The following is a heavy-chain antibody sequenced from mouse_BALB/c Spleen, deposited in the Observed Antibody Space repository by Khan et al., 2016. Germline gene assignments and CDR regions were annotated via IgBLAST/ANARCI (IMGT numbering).Heavy chain of an antibody. V-gene: IGHV1-5*01. CDR3: TNYHGSSDGMEY. Sequence: VQLKESGTVLTRPGASVKMSCQASGYSYTSYWMHWVKQRPGQGLEWIGAIYPGNSGTTYNQKFKGKAKLTTVTSANTAYMELSSLTNEDSAVYYCTNYHGSSDGMEYWGRGTSVTVSS. CDR2: IYPGNSGT. CDR1: GYSYTSYW. D-gene: IGHD1-1*01. J-gene: IGHJ4*01.